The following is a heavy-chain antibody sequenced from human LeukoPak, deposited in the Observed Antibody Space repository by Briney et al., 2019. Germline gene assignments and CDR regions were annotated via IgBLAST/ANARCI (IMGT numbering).Heavy chain of an antibody. CDR3: ARDGSYGSGSYFEGHSWFDA. Sequence: SQTLSLTCTVSGGPISSCGYYWSWIRQHPGQGLEWIGYIYYSGSTYYNPSLKSRVTISVDTSKNQFSLKLRSVTGADTAVYYCARDGSYGSGSYFEGHSWFDAWGQGTLVTVSS. CDR2: IYYSGST. J-gene: IGHJ5*02. CDR1: GGPISSCGYY. V-gene: IGHV4-31*03. D-gene: IGHD3-10*01.